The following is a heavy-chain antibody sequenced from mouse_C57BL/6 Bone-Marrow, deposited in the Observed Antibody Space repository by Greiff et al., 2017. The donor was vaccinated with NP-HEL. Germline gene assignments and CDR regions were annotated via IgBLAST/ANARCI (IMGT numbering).Heavy chain of an antibody. D-gene: IGHD3-2*02. Sequence: QVQLQQPGAELVKPGASVKLSCKASGYTFTSYWMHWVKQRPGQGLEWIGMIHPNSGSTNYNEKFKSKATLTVDKSSSTAYMQLSSLTSEESAVYYWARWAAQATWYFDVWGTGTTVTVSS. CDR2: IHPNSGST. V-gene: IGHV1-64*01. CDR3: ARWAAQATWYFDV. J-gene: IGHJ1*03. CDR1: GYTFTSYW.